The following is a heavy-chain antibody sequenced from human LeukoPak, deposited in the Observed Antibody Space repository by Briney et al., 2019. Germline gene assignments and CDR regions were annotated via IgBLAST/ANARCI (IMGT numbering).Heavy chain of an antibody. CDR2: IYYSGST. CDR1: GGSISSSSYY. V-gene: IGHV4-30-4*01. J-gene: IGHJ5*02. Sequence: SATLSLTCTVSGGSISSSSYYWSWIRQPPGKGLEWIGYIYYSGSTYCNPSLKSRVTISVDTSKNQFSLKLSSVTAADTAVYYCARRFYGSGSIDPWGQGTLVIVSS. CDR3: ARRFYGSGSIDP. D-gene: IGHD3-10*01.